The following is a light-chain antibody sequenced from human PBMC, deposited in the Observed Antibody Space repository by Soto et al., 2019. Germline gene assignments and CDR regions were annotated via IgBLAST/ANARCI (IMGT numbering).Light chain of an antibody. CDR2: EVS. J-gene: IGLJ2*01. V-gene: IGLV2-8*01. Sequence: QAVVTQPTSASGSPGQSVTISCTGTSSDVGGYNYVSWYQQHPGKAPKLMIYEVSKRPSGVPDRFSGSKSGNTASLTVSGLQAEDEADYYCSSYAGSNNLVFGGGTQLTVL. CDR1: SSDVGGYNY. CDR3: SSYAGSNNLV.